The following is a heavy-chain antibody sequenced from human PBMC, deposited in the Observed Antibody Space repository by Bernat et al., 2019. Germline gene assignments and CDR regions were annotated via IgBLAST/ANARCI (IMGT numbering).Heavy chain of an antibody. CDR3: AGDGGYCSGGSCYDALDV. CDR2: MKQDGSLK. Sequence: EVQLVESGGGLVQPGGSLRLSCAASGFTFSNYWMNWVRQAPGKGLEWVANMKQDGSLKQYVDSVEGRFTISRDNAKNSLYLQMNSLRVEDTAVYYCAGDGGYCSGGSCYDALDVWGQGTMVTVSS. V-gene: IGHV3-7*03. J-gene: IGHJ3*01. CDR1: GFTFSNYW. D-gene: IGHD2-15*01.